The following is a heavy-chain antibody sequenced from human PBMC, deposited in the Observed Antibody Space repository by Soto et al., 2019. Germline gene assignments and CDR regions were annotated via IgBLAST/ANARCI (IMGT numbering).Heavy chain of an antibody. J-gene: IGHJ4*02. CDR2: IWHDGSNK. D-gene: IGHD2-8*01. CDR1: GFTFSSYG. CDR3: ARASYPLYCTSGVCNLDY. Sequence: GGSLRLSCAASGFTFSSYGMHWVRQAPGKGLEWVAVIWHDGSNKYYADSVKGRFTISRDNSKNTLYLQMNSLRAEDTAVYYCARASYPLYCTSGVCNLDYWGQGTLVTVSS. V-gene: IGHV3-33*01.